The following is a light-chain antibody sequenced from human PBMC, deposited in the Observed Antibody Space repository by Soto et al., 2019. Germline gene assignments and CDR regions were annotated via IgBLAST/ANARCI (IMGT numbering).Light chain of an antibody. Sequence: DIQMTQSPSTLYASVGDRFSITCRASQRVDRYLAWYQQKPGKAPQLLIYDASRLESGVPSRFSGSGSGTEFTLTISSLQPDDFTTFYCQQYKDYTWTFGQGTKVDI. V-gene: IGKV1-5*01. CDR3: QQYKDYTWT. J-gene: IGKJ1*01. CDR1: QRVDRY. CDR2: DAS.